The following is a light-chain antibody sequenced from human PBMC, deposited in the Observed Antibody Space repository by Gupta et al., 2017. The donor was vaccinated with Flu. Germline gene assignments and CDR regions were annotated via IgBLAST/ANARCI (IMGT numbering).Light chain of an antibody. J-gene: IGKJ2*01. CDR2: WAS. CDR1: QSVSYSSNNKNY. Sequence: DIVMTQSPDSLAVSLGERATINCKSSQSVSYSSNNKNYLAWYQQKPGQPPKLLIYWASTRESGVPDRFSGSGSGTDFTLTISSLQAEDVAVYYCQQDDSTPYTFGQGTKLEIK. V-gene: IGKV4-1*01. CDR3: QQDDSTPYT.